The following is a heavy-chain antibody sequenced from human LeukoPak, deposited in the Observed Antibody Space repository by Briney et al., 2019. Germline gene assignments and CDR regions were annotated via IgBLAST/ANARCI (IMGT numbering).Heavy chain of an antibody. J-gene: IGHJ5*02. CDR3: ARDFWSGYYSGVEFDP. CDR2: INPNSGVT. D-gene: IGHD3-3*01. V-gene: IGHV1-2*02. Sequence: GASVKVSCKASGYTFTGYYMHWVRHAPGQGLEWMGWINPNSGVTNYAQKFQGRVTMTRDTSISTAYMELSRLRSDDTAVYYCARDFWSGYYSGVEFDPWGQGTLVTVSS. CDR1: GYTFTGYY.